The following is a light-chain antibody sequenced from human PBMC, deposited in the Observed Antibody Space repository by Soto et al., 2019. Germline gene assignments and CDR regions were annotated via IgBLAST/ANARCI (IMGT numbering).Light chain of an antibody. V-gene: IGKV3-20*01. CDR1: QSVSSS. J-gene: IGKJ2*01. CDR2: DAS. Sequence: EIVLIQSPATLSLSPGERATLSCRASQSVSSSLAWYQQNPGQAPRLLIFDASSRATGIPDRFSGSGSGTDFTLTISRLEPEDFAVYYCQQYGSSPKYTFGQGTKLEIK. CDR3: QQYGSSPKYT.